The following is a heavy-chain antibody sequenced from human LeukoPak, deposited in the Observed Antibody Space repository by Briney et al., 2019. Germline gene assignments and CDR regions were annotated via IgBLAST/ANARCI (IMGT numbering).Heavy chain of an antibody. CDR3: ARGRNSWAEDY. CDR2: IKPSGDST. V-gene: IGHV1-46*01. Sequence: GASVKVSCKASGYTFTSYYIHWVRQAPGQGLEWMGIIKPSGDSTNYAQKFQGRVTMTRDTSTSTVYMELSSLRFEDTAVYYCARGRNSWAEDYWGQGTLVTVSS. D-gene: IGHD4-23*01. J-gene: IGHJ4*02. CDR1: GYTFTSYY.